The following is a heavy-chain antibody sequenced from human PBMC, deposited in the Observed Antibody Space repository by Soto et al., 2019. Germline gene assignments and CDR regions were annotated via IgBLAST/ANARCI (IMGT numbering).Heavy chain of an antibody. CDR2: IYYSGST. Sequence: PSETLSLTCTVSGGSISSYYWSWIRQPPGKGLEWIGYIYYSGSTNYNPSLKSRVTISVHTSSSQFSLELSSVTAADTAVYYCARIESSSYYDSSGYYYFDYWGQGTLVTVSS. CDR1: GGSISSYY. CDR3: ARIESSSYYDSSGYYYFDY. D-gene: IGHD3-22*01. V-gene: IGHV4-59*12. J-gene: IGHJ4*02.